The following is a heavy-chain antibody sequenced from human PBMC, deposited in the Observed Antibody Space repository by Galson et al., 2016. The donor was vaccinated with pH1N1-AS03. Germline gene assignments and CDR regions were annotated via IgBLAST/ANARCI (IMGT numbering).Heavy chain of an antibody. CDR2: VSNSGTTV. Sequence: SLRLSCAASGFTFSNYEMNWVRQAPGKGLEWVSYVSNSGTTVHYADSVKGRFTISRDNSKNTLYLQMSSLRAEDSAVYYCARDQGYIVGAQYHYYGMDVWGQGTTVTVSS. CDR3: ARDQGYIVGAQYHYYGMDV. CDR1: GFTFSNYE. V-gene: IGHV3-48*03. J-gene: IGHJ6*02. D-gene: IGHD1-26*01.